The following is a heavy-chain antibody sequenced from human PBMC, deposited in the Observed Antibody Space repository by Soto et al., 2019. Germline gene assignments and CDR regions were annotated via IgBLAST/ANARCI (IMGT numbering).Heavy chain of an antibody. Sequence: ASVKVSCKVSGYSFVGYYLHWVRQAPGQGLEWMGWISAYNGNTNYAQKLQGRVTMTTDTSTSTAYMELRSLRSDDTAVYYCARTFYSSSWNYYYYYGMDVWGQGTTVTVSS. CDR2: ISAYNGNT. D-gene: IGHD6-13*01. V-gene: IGHV1-18*04. J-gene: IGHJ6*02. CDR1: GYSFVGYY. CDR3: ARTFYSSSWNYYYYYGMDV.